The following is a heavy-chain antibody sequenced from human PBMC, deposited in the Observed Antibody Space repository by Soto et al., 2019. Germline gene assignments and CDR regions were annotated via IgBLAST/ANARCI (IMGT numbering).Heavy chain of an antibody. D-gene: IGHD6-6*01. CDR1: GFTFSSYS. CDR2: INSGSFSI. CDR3: ARNESSNIYGMDV. Sequence: EVQLVESGGGLVKPGGSLRLSCAASGFTFSSYSMNWVRQAPGKGLEWVSSINSGSFSINYADSVKGRFSISRDNAQNSLHLQMNSLRAEDTAVYYCARNESSNIYGMDVWGQGTTVTVSS. J-gene: IGHJ6*02. V-gene: IGHV3-21*01.